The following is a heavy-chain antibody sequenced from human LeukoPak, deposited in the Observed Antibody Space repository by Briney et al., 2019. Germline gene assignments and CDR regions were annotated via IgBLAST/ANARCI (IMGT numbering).Heavy chain of an antibody. D-gene: IGHD2-2*01. CDR3: ARCRSSCTDFDY. Sequence: ASETLSLTCTVSGGSISSSSYYWGWIRQPPGKGLEWIGSIYYSGSTYYNPSLKSRVTISVDTSKNQFSLKLSSVTAADTAVYYCARCRSSCTDFDYWGQGTLVTVSS. CDR2: IYYSGST. CDR1: GGSISSSSYY. V-gene: IGHV4-39*07. J-gene: IGHJ4*02.